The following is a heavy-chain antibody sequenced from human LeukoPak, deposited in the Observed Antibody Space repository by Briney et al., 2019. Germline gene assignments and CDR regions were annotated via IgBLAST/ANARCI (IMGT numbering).Heavy chain of an antibody. CDR3: ARGMYSSGWYPFDY. CDR2: IYSGGST. D-gene: IGHD6-19*01. Sequence: TGGSLRLSCAASGFTVSSYYLSWVRQAPGKGLEWVSVIYSGGSTYYADSVKGRFTISRDNSKSTLYLQMNSLRAEDTAVYYCARGMYSSGWYPFDYWGQGTLVTVSS. V-gene: IGHV3-53*01. CDR1: GFTVSSYY. J-gene: IGHJ4*02.